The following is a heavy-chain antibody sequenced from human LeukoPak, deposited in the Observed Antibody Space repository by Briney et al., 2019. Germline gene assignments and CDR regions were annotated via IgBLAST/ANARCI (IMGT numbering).Heavy chain of an antibody. CDR3: ARGLGQLDY. CDR2: INLRGST. J-gene: IGHJ4*02. Sequence: SETLSLTCALFGGSFTDYYWSWIRQPPGKGLEWIGEINLRGSTNYNPSLKSRVTISVDTSKNQFSLKLTSVTAADTAIFYCARGLGQLDYWGQARLVTVSS. D-gene: IGHD2-2*01. CDR1: GGSFTDYY. V-gene: IGHV4-34*01.